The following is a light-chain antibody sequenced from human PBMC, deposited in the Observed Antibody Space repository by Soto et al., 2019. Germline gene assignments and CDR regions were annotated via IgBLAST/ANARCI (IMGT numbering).Light chain of an antibody. CDR3: ASSAASLVV. V-gene: IGLV2-8*01. Sequence: QSVLTQPPSASGSPGQSVTMTCTGTSSDIVDSNFVSWYQQHPGKAPRLIIYEVTKRPSGVSDRFSGSKSGNTASLTVSGLQAEDEADYYCASSAASLVVFGGGTKVTVL. J-gene: IGLJ2*01. CDR2: EVT. CDR1: SSDIVDSNF.